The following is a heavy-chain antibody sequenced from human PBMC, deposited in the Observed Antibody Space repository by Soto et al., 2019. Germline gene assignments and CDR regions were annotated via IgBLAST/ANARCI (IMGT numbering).Heavy chain of an antibody. CDR3: ASLSGYPKYYFDY. V-gene: IGHV4-30-4*01. CDR1: GGSISSGDYY. J-gene: IGHJ4*02. Sequence: SETLSLTCTVSGGSISSGDYYWSWIRQPPGKGLEWIGYIYYSGSTYYNPSLKSRVTISVDTSKNQFSLKLSSVTAADTAVYYCASLSGYPKYYFDYWGQGTLVTVSS. D-gene: IGHD3-22*01. CDR2: IYYSGST.